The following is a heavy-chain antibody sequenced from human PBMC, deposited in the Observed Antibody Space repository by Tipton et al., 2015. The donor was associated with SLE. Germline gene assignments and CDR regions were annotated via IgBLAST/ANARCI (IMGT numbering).Heavy chain of an antibody. D-gene: IGHD1-26*01. V-gene: IGHV3-7*01. CDR2: IKQDGSGK. J-gene: IGHJ6*03. CDR1: GFTFSNYY. Sequence: SLRLSCAASGFTFSNYYMSWIRQAPGKGLEWVANIKQDGSGKYYVDSVKGRFTISRDNAKNSLYLQMNSLRAEDTAVYYCAREVGRGNYYYHMDVWGKGTTVTVSS. CDR3: AREVGRGNYYYHMDV.